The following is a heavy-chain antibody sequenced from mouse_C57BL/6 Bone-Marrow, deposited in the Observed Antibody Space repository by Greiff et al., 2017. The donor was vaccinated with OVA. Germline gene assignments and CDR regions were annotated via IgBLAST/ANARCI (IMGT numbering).Heavy chain of an antibody. CDR3: AMGGGLRALYYAMDY. D-gene: IGHD2-4*01. CDR2: IDPSDSYT. Sequence: QVQLQPPGAELVKPGASVKLSCKASGYTFTSYWMQWVKQRPGQGLEWIGEIDPSDSYTNYNQKFKGKATLTVDTSSSTAYMQLSSLTSEDSAVYYCAMGGGLRALYYAMDYWGQGTSVTVSS. CDR1: GYTFTSYW. V-gene: IGHV1-50*01. J-gene: IGHJ4*01.